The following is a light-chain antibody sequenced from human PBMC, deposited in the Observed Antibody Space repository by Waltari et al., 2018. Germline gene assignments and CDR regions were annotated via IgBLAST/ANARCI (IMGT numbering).Light chain of an antibody. CDR3: LLSYRGAWV. CDR2: DTD. CDR1: TGAVTSGHY. Sequence: QAVVTQEPSLTVSPGGTVTLTCDSNTGAVTSGHYFYWFQQKPGQAPRTLIYDTDHNNSVAPARCSGSLLGCKAALTLSGAQPEDEAEYYCLLSYRGAWVFGGGTRLTVL. V-gene: IGLV7-46*01. J-gene: IGLJ3*02.